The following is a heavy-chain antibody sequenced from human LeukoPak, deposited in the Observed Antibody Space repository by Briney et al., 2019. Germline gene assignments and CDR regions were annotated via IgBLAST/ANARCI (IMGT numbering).Heavy chain of an antibody. Sequence: ASVKVSCKASGYTFTGYYMHWVRQAPGQGLEWMGWISAYNGNTNYAQKLQGRVTMTTDTSTSTAYMELRSLRSDDTAVYYCARAVGADYGDYYFDYWGQGTLVTVSS. CDR2: ISAYNGNT. D-gene: IGHD4-17*01. CDR3: ARAVGADYGDYYFDY. J-gene: IGHJ4*02. CDR1: GYTFTGYY. V-gene: IGHV1-18*04.